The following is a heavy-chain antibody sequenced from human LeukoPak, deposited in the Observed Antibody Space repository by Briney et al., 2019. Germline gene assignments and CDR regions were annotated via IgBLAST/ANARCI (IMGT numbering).Heavy chain of an antibody. Sequence: GRSLRLSCAASGFSFNNFGLNWVRQAPGRGLEWVSYIGSSSSITNYADAVEGRFTISRDSSTKSLHLQMDSLRVEDTAVYYCVRGVAGRIATFGVIRGGYFDYWGEGTQVTVSS. CDR1: GFSFNNFG. CDR2: IGSSSSIT. V-gene: IGHV3-48*01. CDR3: VRGVAGRIATFGVIRGGYFDY. J-gene: IGHJ4*02. D-gene: IGHD3-3*01.